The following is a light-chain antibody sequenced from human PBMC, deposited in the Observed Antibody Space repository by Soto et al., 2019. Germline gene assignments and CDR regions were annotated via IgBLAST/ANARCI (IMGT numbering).Light chain of an antibody. CDR2: AAS. Sequence: DIQMTHSPSSLSASVGDRVTITCRASQSISIYLNWYQQKPGKAPKLLIYAASSLQSGVPSRFSGSLSGTDFTLTISRLQPEDFATYYCQQRYSTSVTYGPGTKLEIK. CDR3: QQRYSTSVT. V-gene: IGKV1-39*01. CDR1: QSISIY. J-gene: IGKJ2*01.